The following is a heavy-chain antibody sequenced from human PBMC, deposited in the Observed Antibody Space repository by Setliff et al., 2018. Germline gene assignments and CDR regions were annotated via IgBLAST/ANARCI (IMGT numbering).Heavy chain of an antibody. V-gene: IGHV4-34*01. J-gene: IGHJ3*02. D-gene: IGHD2-2*01. Sequence: SETLSLTCAVYGGSFSGYYWSWIHQPPGKGLEWIGEINHSGSTNYNPSLKSRVTISVDTSKNQFSLKLSSVTAADTAVYYCARVARVVLSRNAFDIWGQGTMVTVSS. CDR3: ARVARVVLSRNAFDI. CDR1: GGSFSGYY. CDR2: INHSGST.